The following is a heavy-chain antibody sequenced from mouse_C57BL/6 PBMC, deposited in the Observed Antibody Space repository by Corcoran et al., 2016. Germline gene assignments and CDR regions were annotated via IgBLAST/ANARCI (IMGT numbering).Heavy chain of an antibody. J-gene: IGHJ3*01. CDR3: AVYGNYRGWFAY. Sequence: EVQLQQSGPVLVKPGASVKMSCKASGYTFTDYYMNWVKQSHGKSLEWIGVINPYNGGTSYNQKFKGKATLTVDKSSSTAYMELNSLTSEDSAVYYCAVYGNYRGWFAYWGQGTLVTVSA. D-gene: IGHD2-1*01. CDR1: GYTFTDYY. CDR2: INPYNGGT. V-gene: IGHV1-19*01.